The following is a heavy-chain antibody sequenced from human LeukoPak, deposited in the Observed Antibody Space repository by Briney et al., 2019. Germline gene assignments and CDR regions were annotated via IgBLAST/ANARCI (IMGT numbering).Heavy chain of an antibody. CDR3: ARGYSSGWPGFGAFDI. Sequence: SETLSLTCTVSGGSLSSYYWSWIRQPPGKGLEWIGYIYYSGSTNYNPSLKSRVTISVDTSKNQFSLKLSSVTAADTAVYYCARGYSSGWPGFGAFDIWGQGTMVTVSS. J-gene: IGHJ3*02. CDR2: IYYSGST. V-gene: IGHV4-59*01. D-gene: IGHD6-19*01. CDR1: GGSLSSYY.